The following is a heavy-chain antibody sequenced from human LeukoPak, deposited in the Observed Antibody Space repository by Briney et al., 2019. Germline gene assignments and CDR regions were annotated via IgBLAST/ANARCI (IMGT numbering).Heavy chain of an antibody. V-gene: IGHV3-13*01. Sequence: GGSLRLSCAASGFTFSSYDMHWVRQATGKGLEWVSAIGTAGDTYYPGSVKGRFTISRDNSKNTLYLQMNSLRAEDTAVYYCAGGLEALDYWGQGTLVTVSS. CDR2: IGTAGDT. D-gene: IGHD3-16*01. CDR1: GFTFSSYD. CDR3: AGGLEALDY. J-gene: IGHJ4*02.